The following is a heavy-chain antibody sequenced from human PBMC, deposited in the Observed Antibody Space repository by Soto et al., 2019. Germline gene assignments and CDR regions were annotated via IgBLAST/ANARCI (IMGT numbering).Heavy chain of an antibody. J-gene: IGHJ3*02. Sequence: QVQLQESGPGLVRPSQTLSLTCSLSGGSISDNDYYWSWIRQSPGVGLEWLGYIYTNGGTSYNPSIKGRLSISAATSSYRFSLKLTSVTAADTAVYFCARGEVRGAFDIWGQGTKVYVSS. V-gene: IGHV4-30-4*01. CDR2: IYTNGGT. CDR1: GGSISDNDYY. D-gene: IGHD3-10*01. CDR3: ARGEVRGAFDI.